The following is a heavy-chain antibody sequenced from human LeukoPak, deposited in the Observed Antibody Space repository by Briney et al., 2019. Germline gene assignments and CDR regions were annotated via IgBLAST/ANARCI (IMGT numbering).Heavy chain of an antibody. D-gene: IGHD3-10*01. CDR1: GYTFTSYY. Sequence: GASVKVSCKASGYTFTSYYMHWVRQAPGQGLEWMGIINPSGGSTSYAQKFQGRVTMTRDMSTSTVYMELSSLRSEDTAVYYCARDGEDVSLWFGEFWDYNYMDVWGKGTTVTVSS. CDR3: ARDGEDVSLWFGEFWDYNYMDV. J-gene: IGHJ6*03. CDR2: INPSGGST. V-gene: IGHV1-46*01.